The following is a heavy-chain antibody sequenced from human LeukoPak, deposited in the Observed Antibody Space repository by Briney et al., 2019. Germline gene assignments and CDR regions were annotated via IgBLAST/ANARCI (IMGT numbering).Heavy chain of an antibody. V-gene: IGHV4-34*01. CDR1: GASLSDYY. D-gene: IGHD3-3*01. CDR3: ARSMGGFGVVTPFDY. Sequence: SETLSLTCAVYGASLSDYYWSWIRQPPGKGLEWIGEIDLSGITKYNPSLKSRVTISVDTSKNQFSLKLSSVTAADTAVYYCARSMGGFGVVTPFDYWGQGTLVTVSS. CDR2: IDLSGIT. J-gene: IGHJ4*02.